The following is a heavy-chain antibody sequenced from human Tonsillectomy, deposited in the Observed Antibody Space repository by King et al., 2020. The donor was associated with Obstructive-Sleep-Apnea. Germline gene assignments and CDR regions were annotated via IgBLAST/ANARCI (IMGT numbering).Heavy chain of an antibody. Sequence: VQLVESGGGVVQPGGSLRLSCAASAFTFSSSGMHWVRQAPGKGLEWVSFIRYDGSNKYYADSVKGRFTISRDNSKNTLYLQMNSLRAADTAVYYCAKGYCSTTSCYAPFDYWGQGTLVTVSS. CDR2: IRYDGSNK. D-gene: IGHD2-2*01. CDR3: AKGYCSTTSCYAPFDY. CDR1: AFTFSSSG. J-gene: IGHJ4*02. V-gene: IGHV3-30*02.